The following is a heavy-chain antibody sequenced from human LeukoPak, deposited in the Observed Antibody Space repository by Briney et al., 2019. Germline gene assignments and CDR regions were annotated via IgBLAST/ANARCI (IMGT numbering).Heavy chain of an antibody. CDR2: INPTGGST. V-gene: IGHV1-46*01. Sequence: ASVKVSCKASGYTFTSYYMHWVRQAPGQGLEWMGLINPTGGSTGYAQKFQGRVTMTRDMSTSTDYMELSSLRSDDTAVYYCARTMAEHAFDIRGQGTMVTVSS. J-gene: IGHJ3*02. CDR1: GYTFTSYY. D-gene: IGHD3-10*01. CDR3: ARTMAEHAFDI.